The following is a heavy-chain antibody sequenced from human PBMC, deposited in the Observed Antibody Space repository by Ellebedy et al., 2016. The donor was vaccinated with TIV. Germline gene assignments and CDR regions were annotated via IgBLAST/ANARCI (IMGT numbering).Heavy chain of an antibody. CDR1: GYTFTGYY. J-gene: IGHJ4*02. D-gene: IGHD1-26*01. Sequence: ASVKVSXXASGYTFTGYYMHWVRQAPGQGLEWMGWINPNSGGTNYAQKFQGWVTMTRDTSISTAYMELSRLRSDDTAVYYCARGTHSGSYRPFDYWGQGTLVTVSS. CDR3: ARGTHSGSYRPFDY. CDR2: INPNSGGT. V-gene: IGHV1-2*04.